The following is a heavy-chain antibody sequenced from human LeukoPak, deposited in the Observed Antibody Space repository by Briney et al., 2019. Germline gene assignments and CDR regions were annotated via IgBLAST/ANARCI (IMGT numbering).Heavy chain of an antibody. V-gene: IGHV4-31*03. Sequence: PSETLSLTCTVSGGSISSGGYYWSWIRQPPGKGLEWIGYIYYSGSTYYNPSLKSRVTISVDTSKNQFSLKLSSVTAADTAVYYCALYCSSTSCRRGAFDYWGQGTLVTVSS. CDR3: ALYCSSTSCRRGAFDY. J-gene: IGHJ4*02. CDR2: IYYSGST. D-gene: IGHD2-2*01. CDR1: GGSISSGGYY.